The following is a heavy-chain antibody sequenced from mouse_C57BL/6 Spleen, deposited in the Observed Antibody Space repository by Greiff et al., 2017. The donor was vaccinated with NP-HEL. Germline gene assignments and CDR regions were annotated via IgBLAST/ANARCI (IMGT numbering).Heavy chain of an antibody. D-gene: IGHD2-2*01. J-gene: IGHJ3*01. CDR2: ISSGSSTI. CDR3: AIYGYGAWFAY. Sequence: EVKLVESGGGLVKPGGSLKLSCAASGFTFSDYGMHWVRQAPEKGLEWVAYISSGSSTIYYADTVKGRFTISRDNAKNTLFLQMTSLRSEDTAMYYGAIYGYGAWFAYWGQGTLVTVSA. CDR1: GFTFSDYG. V-gene: IGHV5-17*01.